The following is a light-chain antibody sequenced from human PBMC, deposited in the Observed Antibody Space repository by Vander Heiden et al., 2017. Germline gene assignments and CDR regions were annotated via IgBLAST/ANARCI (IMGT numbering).Light chain of an antibody. J-gene: IGKJ1*01. CDR1: QSVSSD. CDR3: QQYYNWPPWT. CDR2: GAS. Sequence: IVMTQSPATLSVSPGERVTLSCRASQSVSSDLAWYQQKPGQAPRLLIYGASNRATGIPARFSGSGSGTEFTLTISSLQSEDFALYYCQQYYNWPPWTFGQGTKVEIK. V-gene: IGKV3-15*01.